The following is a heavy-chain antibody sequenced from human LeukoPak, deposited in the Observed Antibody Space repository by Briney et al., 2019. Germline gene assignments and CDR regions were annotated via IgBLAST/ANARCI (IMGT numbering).Heavy chain of an antibody. J-gene: IGHJ5*02. CDR2: ISYSGTT. Sequence: SETLSLTCTVSGGSTSSYYWTWIRQPPGKGLEWIGYISYSGTTKYNPSLDGRVTISVDTSKNQFSLKLSSVTAADTAVYYCARQEGIIGTTDWFDPWGQGILVTVSS. V-gene: IGHV4-59*08. D-gene: IGHD1-7*01. CDR1: GGSTSSYY. CDR3: ARQEGIIGTTDWFDP.